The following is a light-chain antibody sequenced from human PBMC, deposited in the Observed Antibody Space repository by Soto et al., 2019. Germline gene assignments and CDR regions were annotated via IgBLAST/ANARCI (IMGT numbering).Light chain of an antibody. J-gene: IGKJ5*01. CDR1: QSVSSRY. CDR2: GAS. CDR3: QQANSFPIT. V-gene: IGKV3-20*01. Sequence: VLPQSPGTLFVSSGGRATLSWRASQSVSSRYLALYQQNHGHAPRLLIYGASSRATGIPDRFSVSGSGTDCTITISSLKTEDCSTYDGQQANSFPITFGQGTRLEI.